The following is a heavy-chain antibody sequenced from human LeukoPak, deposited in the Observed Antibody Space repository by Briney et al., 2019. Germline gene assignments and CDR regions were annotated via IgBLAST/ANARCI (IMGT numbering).Heavy chain of an antibody. J-gene: IGHJ6*03. Sequence: ASVKVSCKASGYTFTSYDINWVRQATGQGLEWMGWMNPNSGNTGYAQKFQGRVTMTRNTSISTAYMELSSLRSEDAAVYYCARASSGWTLYYYYYMDVWGKGTTVTVSS. D-gene: IGHD6-19*01. CDR1: GYTFTSYD. V-gene: IGHV1-8*01. CDR2: MNPNSGNT. CDR3: ARASSGWTLYYYYYMDV.